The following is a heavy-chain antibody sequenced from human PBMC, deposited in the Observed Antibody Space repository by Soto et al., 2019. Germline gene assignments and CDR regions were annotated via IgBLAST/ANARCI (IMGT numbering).Heavy chain of an antibody. V-gene: IGHV3-30*03. CDR2: ISYNGNDK. CDR3: VRVEGIAVTT. D-gene: IGHD6-19*01. Sequence: QVQLVESGGGVVKPGRSLRLSCVVSGFSFRDYDMNWVRQVPGKGLEWVAVISYNGNDKYYADSVKGRFTLSRDTSKNTLYLQMNSLRAEDTAVYYCVRVEGIAVTTWGQGTLVTVSS. CDR1: GFSFRDYD. J-gene: IGHJ5*02.